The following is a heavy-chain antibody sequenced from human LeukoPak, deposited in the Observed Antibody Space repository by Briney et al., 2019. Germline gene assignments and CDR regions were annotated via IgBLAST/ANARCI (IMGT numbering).Heavy chain of an antibody. CDR2: IYSGGST. V-gene: IGHV3-53*01. J-gene: IGHJ4*02. Sequence: GGPLRLSCAASGFTVSSNCMSWVRQAPGKGLEWVSVIYSGGSTYYADSVKGRFTISRDNSKNTLYLQMNSLRAEDTAVYYCARGRNADGSGSYVPLDYWGQGTLVTVSS. CDR3: ARGRNADGSGSYVPLDY. D-gene: IGHD3-10*01. CDR1: GFTVSSNC.